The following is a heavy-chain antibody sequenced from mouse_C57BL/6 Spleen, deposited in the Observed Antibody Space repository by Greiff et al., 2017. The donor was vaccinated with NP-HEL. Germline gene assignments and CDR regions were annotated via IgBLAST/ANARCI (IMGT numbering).Heavy chain of an antibody. D-gene: IGHD1-1*01. J-gene: IGHJ2*01. V-gene: IGHV1-64*01. CDR3: ARYYGSSYEPPCDY. CDR2: IHPNSGST. CDR1: GYTFTSYW. Sequence: VQLQQPGAELVKPGASVKLSCKASGYTFTSYWMHWVKQRPGQGLEWIGMIHPNSGSTNYNEKFKSKATLTVDKSSSTAYMQLSSLTSEDSAVYYCARYYGSSYEPPCDYWGQGTTLTVSS.